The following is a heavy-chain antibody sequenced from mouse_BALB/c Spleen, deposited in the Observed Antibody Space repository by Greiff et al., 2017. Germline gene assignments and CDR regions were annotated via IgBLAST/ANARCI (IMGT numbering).Heavy chain of an antibody. D-gene: IGHD5-1*01. J-gene: IGHJ4*01. V-gene: IGHV3-2*02. CDR1: GYSITSDYA. CDR3: ARGVPRAMDY. CDR2: ISYSGST. Sequence: EVKLMESGPGLVKPSQSLSLTCTVTGYSITSDYAWNWIRQFPGNKLEWMGYISYSGSTSYNPSLKSRISITRDTSKNQFFLQLNSVTTEDTATYYCARGVPRAMDYWGQGTSVTVSS.